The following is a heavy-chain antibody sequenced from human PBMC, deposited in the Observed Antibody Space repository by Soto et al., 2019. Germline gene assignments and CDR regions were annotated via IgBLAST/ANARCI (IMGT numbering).Heavy chain of an antibody. CDR3: ARCRYTTGGSPFDN. J-gene: IGHJ4*02. V-gene: IGHV6-1*01. CDR1: GDSVWPNSAA. Sequence: SQIPSLTCPISGDSVWPNSAAWKSIRQSPSRGPELLRRTYYRSKWHDEHAVSPKSRITIYPHTSKNQFSLQLNSVTPEDTAVCCCARCRYTTGGSPFDNWGQGILVTVSS. D-gene: IGHD6-19*01. CDR2: TYYRSKWHD.